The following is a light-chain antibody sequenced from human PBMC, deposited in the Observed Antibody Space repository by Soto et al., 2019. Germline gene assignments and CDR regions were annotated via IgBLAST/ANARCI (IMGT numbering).Light chain of an antibody. CDR1: QSVSSR. CDR3: QQYSSYSFT. CDR2: DAS. J-gene: IGKJ4*01. V-gene: IGKV1-5*01. Sequence: DIQMTQSPATLSSSVGDRATLTCRASQSVSSRLAWYQQKPGKAPKRLIYDASSMESGVPSRFSGSGSGTDFTLTISRLQPDDFATYYCQQYSSYSFTFGGGTKLEIK.